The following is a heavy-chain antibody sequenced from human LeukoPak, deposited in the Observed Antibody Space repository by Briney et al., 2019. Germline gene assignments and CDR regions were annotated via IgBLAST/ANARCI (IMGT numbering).Heavy chain of an antibody. Sequence: GGSLRLSCAASGFTFSSYDMHWVRQATGKGLEWVSAIDTAGDTYYPGSVKGRFTISRENAKNSLYLQMNSLRAGDTAVYYCARGHSSGPSPFDYWGQGTLVTVSS. J-gene: IGHJ4*02. CDR3: ARGHSSGPSPFDY. CDR2: IDTAGDT. V-gene: IGHV3-13*01. D-gene: IGHD6-19*01. CDR1: GFTFSSYD.